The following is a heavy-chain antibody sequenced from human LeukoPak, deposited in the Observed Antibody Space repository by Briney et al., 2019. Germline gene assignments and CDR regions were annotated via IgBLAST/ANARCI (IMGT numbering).Heavy chain of an antibody. V-gene: IGHV1-2*02. Sequence: ASVKVSCKASGYTFTGYYMHWVRQAPGQGLEWMGWINPNSGGTNYAQKFQGRVIMTRDTSISTAYMELSRLGSDDTAVYYCAREGYCSGGSCYPWFDPWGQGTLVTVSS. CDR2: INPNSGGT. CDR3: AREGYCSGGSCYPWFDP. J-gene: IGHJ5*02. D-gene: IGHD2-15*01. CDR1: GYTFTGYY.